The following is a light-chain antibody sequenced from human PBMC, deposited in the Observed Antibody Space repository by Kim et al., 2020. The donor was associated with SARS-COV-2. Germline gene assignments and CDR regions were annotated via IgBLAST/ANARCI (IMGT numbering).Light chain of an antibody. V-gene: IGLV7-46*01. CDR2: DTS. J-gene: IGLJ2*01. CDR3: SVLHNGGRP. CDR1: TGPVTNGHY. Sequence: QAVVTQEPSLTVSPGGTVTLTCDSSTGPVTNGHYPYWFQQKPGQVPRTLIYDTSNKDSWTPARFSGSLLGGKAALTLSDAQPEDEADYYCSVLHNGGRPFGGGTKLTVL.